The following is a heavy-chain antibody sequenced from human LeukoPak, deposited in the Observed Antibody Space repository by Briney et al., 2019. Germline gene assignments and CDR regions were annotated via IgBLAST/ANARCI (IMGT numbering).Heavy chain of an antibody. CDR1: GYTFTSYD. D-gene: IGHD2-15*01. Sequence: ASVKVSCKASGYTFTSYDINWVRQATGQGLEWMGWMNPNSGNTGYAQKFQGRVTMTRNTSISTAYMGLSSLRSEDTAVYYCARAYCSGGSCPGVFDYWGQGTLVTVSS. V-gene: IGHV1-8*01. J-gene: IGHJ4*02. CDR2: MNPNSGNT. CDR3: ARAYCSGGSCPGVFDY.